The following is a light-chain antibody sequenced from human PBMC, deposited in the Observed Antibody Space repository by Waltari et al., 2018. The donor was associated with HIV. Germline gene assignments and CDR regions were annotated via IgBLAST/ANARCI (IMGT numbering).Light chain of an antibody. CDR1: SFNIGRNF. V-gene: IGLV1-47*01. Sequence: QSVLTQPPSASGTPGQRVIISCSGSSFNIGRNFVSWYQQLPGTAPTVLIFRDNQRPSAVPDRFSGSKSGASASLAISGLRSEDEADYYCAAWDDSLRGSYVFGPGTKVTVL. CDR2: RDN. CDR3: AAWDDSLRGSYV. J-gene: IGLJ1*01.